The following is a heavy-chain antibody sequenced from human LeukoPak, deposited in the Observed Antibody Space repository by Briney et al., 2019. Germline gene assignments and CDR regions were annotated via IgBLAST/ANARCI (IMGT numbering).Heavy chain of an antibody. CDR2: IYYSGST. Sequence: SETLSLTCTVSGGSISSYYWSWIRQPPGKGLEWIGYIYYSGSTNYNPSLKSRVTISVDTSKNQFSLKLSSVTAADTTVYYCARRLLNFSSDAFDIWGQGTMVTVSS. J-gene: IGHJ3*02. V-gene: IGHV4-59*08. D-gene: IGHD2/OR15-2a*01. CDR3: ARRLLNFSSDAFDI. CDR1: GGSISSYY.